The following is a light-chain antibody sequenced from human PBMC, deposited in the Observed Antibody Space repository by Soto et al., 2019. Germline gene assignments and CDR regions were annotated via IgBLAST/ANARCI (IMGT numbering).Light chain of an antibody. Sequence: DIQMTQSPSTLSASVGDTVTITCRASQDIATYLNWYQQKPGKAPKLPIYAASSLQSGVPSRFSGSGSGTDFTLTISSLQPEDFATYYCQQSYSTPITFGQGTRLEIK. CDR1: QDIATY. V-gene: IGKV1-39*01. CDR3: QQSYSTPIT. CDR2: AAS. J-gene: IGKJ5*01.